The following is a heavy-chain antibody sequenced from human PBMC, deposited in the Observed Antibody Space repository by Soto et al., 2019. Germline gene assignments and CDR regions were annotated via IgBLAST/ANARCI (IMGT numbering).Heavy chain of an antibody. CDR3: ARDRSLRDYGDYYFDY. CDR1: GYTFTSYG. V-gene: IGHV1-18*01. CDR2: ISAYNGNT. Sequence: ASVKVSCKASGYTFTSYGISWVRQAPGQGLEWMGWISAYNGNTNYAQKLQGRVTMTTDTSTSTAYMELRSLRSDDTAVYYCARDRSLRDYGDYYFDYWGQGTLVTVSS. D-gene: IGHD4-17*01. J-gene: IGHJ4*02.